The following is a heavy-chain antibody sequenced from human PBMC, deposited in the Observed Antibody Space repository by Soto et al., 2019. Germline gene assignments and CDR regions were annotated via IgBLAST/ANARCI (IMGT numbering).Heavy chain of an antibody. J-gene: IGHJ5*02. CDR1: GFSLSTSVAA. CDR3: AHRATMTIFGLIIDTGIWFDP. Sequence: QINLIESGPTLVKPTQTLTLTCTFSGFSLSTSVAAVGWVRQPPGRALEWLALIYWDGDKRYNASLGNRLTITKDTSMNQVVLTLTNVDPADTATYYCAHRATMTIFGLIIDTGIWFDPWGQGTRVIVSS. D-gene: IGHD3-3*01. CDR2: IYWDGDK. V-gene: IGHV2-5*02.